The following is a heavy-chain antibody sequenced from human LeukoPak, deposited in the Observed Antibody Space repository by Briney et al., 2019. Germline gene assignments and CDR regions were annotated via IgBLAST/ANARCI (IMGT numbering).Heavy chain of an antibody. Sequence: GGSLRLSCAASGFTFSSYAMHWVRQAPGKGLEWVAVISYDGSNKYYADSVKGRFTISRDNSKNTLYLQMNSLRAEDTAVYYGARTLAGSDILTGYPGYWGQGTLVTVSS. V-gene: IGHV3-30*04. CDR3: ARTLAGSDILTGYPGY. D-gene: IGHD3-9*01. J-gene: IGHJ4*02. CDR2: ISYDGSNK. CDR1: GFTFSSYA.